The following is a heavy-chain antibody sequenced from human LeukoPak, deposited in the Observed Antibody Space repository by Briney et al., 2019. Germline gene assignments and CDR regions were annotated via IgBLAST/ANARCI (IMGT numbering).Heavy chain of an antibody. D-gene: IGHD2-15*01. CDR3: ARDTHFIVVVVAGAFDI. V-gene: IGHV1-69*05. Sequence: ASVKVSCKASGYTFTDYYINWVRQAPGQGLEWMGRIIPIFGTANYAQKFQGRVTITTDESTSTAYMELSSLRSEDTAVYYCARDTHFIVVVVAGAFDIWGQGTMVTVSS. CDR1: GYTFTDYY. CDR2: IIPIFGTA. J-gene: IGHJ3*02.